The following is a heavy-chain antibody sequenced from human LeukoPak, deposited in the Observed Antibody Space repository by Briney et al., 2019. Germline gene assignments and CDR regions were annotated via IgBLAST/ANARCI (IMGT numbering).Heavy chain of an antibody. D-gene: IGHD2/OR15-2a*01. CDR1: DGSLSGSY. CDR2: INYSGIT. V-gene: IGHV4-34*01. J-gene: IGHJ4*02. Sequence: SETLSLTCGVSDGSLSGSYWTWIRQAPGKGLEWIGDINYSGITNYDPSLKSRVTISVDTSTNQFSLRLTSVTAADTAVYYCARQRPSTFRQYGRGRPFDYWGRGTLVAVSS. CDR3: ARQRPSTFRQYGRGRPFDY.